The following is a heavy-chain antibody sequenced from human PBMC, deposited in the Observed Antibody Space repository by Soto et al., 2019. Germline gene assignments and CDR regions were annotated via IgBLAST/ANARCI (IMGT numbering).Heavy chain of an antibody. CDR1: GFIFGNFL. D-gene: IGHD1-7*01. CDR2: LTAGGDSI. V-gene: IGHV3-23*01. CDR3: TRRAMTETTRWGAFDL. J-gene: IGHJ3*01. Sequence: EEQLLESGGGLVQPGGSLRLSCAASGFIFGNFLMNWVRQAPGKGLEWVSSLTAGGDSIFYADSVRGRFTISRDNSKNTLYLQMNTLRADDAATYYCTRRAMTETTRWGAFDLWGQGTVVTVSS.